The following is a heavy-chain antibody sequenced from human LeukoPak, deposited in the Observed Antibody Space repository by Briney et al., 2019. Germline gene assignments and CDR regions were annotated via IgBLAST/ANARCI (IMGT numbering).Heavy chain of an antibody. CDR3: ARENGDYADGPDFDY. Sequence: PSETLSLTCTVSGGSISSYYWSWIRQPPGKGLEWLGYIYYSGSTNYNPSLKSRVTISVDTSKNQFSLKLSSVTAADTAVYYCARENGDYADGPDFDYWGQGTLVTVSS. V-gene: IGHV4-59*01. D-gene: IGHD4-17*01. J-gene: IGHJ4*02. CDR2: IYYSGST. CDR1: GGSISSYY.